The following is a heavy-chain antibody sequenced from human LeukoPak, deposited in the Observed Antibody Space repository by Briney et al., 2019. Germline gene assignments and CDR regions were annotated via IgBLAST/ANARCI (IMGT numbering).Heavy chain of an antibody. CDR3: ARVSLVRGAPDYYFDY. V-gene: IGHV4-34*01. Sequence: SETLSLTCAVYGGSFSGYYWSWIRQPPGKGLEWIGEINHSGSTNYNSSLKSRVTISVDTSKNQFSLKLSSVTAADTAVYYCARVSLVRGAPDYYFDYWGQGTLVTVSS. CDR2: INHSGST. D-gene: IGHD3-10*01. CDR1: GGSFSGYY. J-gene: IGHJ4*02.